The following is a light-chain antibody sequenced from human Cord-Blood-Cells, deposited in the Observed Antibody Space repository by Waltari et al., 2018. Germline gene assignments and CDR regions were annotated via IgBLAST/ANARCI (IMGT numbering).Light chain of an antibody. CDR2: CAS. J-gene: IGKJ1*01. CDR1: QSVSSN. CDR3: QQYNNWPPWT. V-gene: IGKV3-15*01. Sequence: IVMTQSPATLSVSPGARATLSCRARQSVSSNLDWYQQKPGQAPRLLIYCASTTATGIPARMSSSGSGTEDTLTISSRQSEDFAVKYCQQYNNWPPWTFGQGTKVEIK.